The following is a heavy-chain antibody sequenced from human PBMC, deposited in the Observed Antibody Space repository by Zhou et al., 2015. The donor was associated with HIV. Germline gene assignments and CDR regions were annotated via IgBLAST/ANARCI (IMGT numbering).Heavy chain of an antibody. CDR2: INAGNGNT. J-gene: IGHJ4*02. D-gene: IGHD3-22*01. V-gene: IGHV1-3*05. Sequence: QVQLVQSGAEEKKPGASVKVSCKASGYTFTSYAMHWVRQAPGQRLEWMGWINAGNGNTKYSQKFQGRVTITRDTSASTAYMELSSLRSEDTAVYYCARSEYYYDSSGYYYVPFDYWAREPWSPSPQ. CDR1: GYTFTSYA. CDR3: ARSEYYYDSSGYYYVPFDY.